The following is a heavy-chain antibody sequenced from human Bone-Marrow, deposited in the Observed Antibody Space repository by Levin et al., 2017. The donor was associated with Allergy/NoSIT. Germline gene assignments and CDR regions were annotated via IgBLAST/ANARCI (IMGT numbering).Heavy chain of an antibody. Sequence: GGSLRLSCAASGFTFSSYTMNWVRQAPGKGLEWVSVIVGSGGGTYYADSVKGRFTISRDNSKNTLYLQMNSLRADDTAVYYCAKGDGRGGAFDYWGQGTLVTVSS. CDR2: IVGSGGGT. J-gene: IGHJ4*02. D-gene: IGHD5-24*01. V-gene: IGHV3-23*01. CDR3: AKGDGRGGAFDY. CDR1: GFTFSSYT.